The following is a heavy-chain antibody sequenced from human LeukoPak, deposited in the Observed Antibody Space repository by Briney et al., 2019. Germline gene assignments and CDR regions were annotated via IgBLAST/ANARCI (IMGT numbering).Heavy chain of an antibody. J-gene: IGHJ6*03. CDR2: INHSGST. D-gene: IGHD1-26*01. CDR3: ARAGGWELLGYYYYYYMDV. V-gene: IGHV4-34*01. Sequence: PSETLSLTCAVYGGSFSGYYWSWIRQPPGKGLEWIGEINHSGSTNYNPSLKSRVTISVDTSKNQFSLKLSSVTAADTAVYYCARAGGWELLGYYYYYYMDVWGKGTTVTVSS. CDR1: GGSFSGYY.